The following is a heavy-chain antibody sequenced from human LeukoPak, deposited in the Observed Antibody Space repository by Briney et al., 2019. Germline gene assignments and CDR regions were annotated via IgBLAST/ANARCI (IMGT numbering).Heavy chain of an antibody. CDR3: ARRGPNGDYFDY. J-gene: IGHJ4*02. V-gene: IGHV1-69*04. CDR2: IIPILGIA. Sequence: SVKVSCKASGGTFSSYAISWVRQAPGQGLEWMGRIIPILGIANYAQKFQGRVTITADKSTSTAYMELSSLRSEDTAVYYCARRGPNGDYFDYWGQGTLVTVSS. CDR1: GGTFSSYA. D-gene: IGHD4-17*01.